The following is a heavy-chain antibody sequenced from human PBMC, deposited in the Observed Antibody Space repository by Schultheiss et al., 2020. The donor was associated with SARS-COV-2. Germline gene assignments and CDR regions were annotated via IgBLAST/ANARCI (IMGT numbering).Heavy chain of an antibody. J-gene: IGHJ4*02. V-gene: IGHV3-23*01. D-gene: IGHD3-9*01. CDR1: GFTFSSYW. Sequence: GGSLRLSCAASGFTFSSYWMHWVRQVPGKGLVWVSAISDSDDNTYYADSAKGRFTISRDNSKNTLYLQMNSLRAEDTAVYYCAKGGWLEYWGQGTLVTVSS. CDR3: AKGGWLEY. CDR2: ISDSDDNT.